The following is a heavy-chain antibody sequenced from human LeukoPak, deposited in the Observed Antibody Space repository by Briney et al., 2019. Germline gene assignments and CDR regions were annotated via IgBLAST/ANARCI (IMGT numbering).Heavy chain of an antibody. V-gene: IGHV4-61*02. J-gene: IGHJ4*02. CDR3: ASSDFWSGYYTRFDY. CDR2: IYTSGST. D-gene: IGHD3-3*01. CDR1: GCSISSGSYY. Sequence: SQTLSLTCTVSGCSISSGSYYWSWIRQPAGKGLEWIGRIYTSGSTNYNPSLKSRVTISVDTSKNQFSLKLSSVTAADTAVYYCASSDFWSGYYTRFDYWGQGTLVTVSS.